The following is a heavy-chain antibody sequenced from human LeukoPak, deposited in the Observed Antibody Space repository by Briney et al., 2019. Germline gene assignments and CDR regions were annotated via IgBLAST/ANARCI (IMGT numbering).Heavy chain of an antibody. D-gene: IGHD5-18*01. Sequence: SSETLSLTCTVSGGSISSGDYYWSWIRQPPGKGLEWIVYIYYSGSTYYNPSLKSRVTISVDTSKNQFSLKLSSVTAADTAVYYCATRRHRYSYGYWRSYYGMDVWGQGTTVTVPS. CDR2: IYYSGST. CDR1: GGSISSGDYY. CDR3: ATRRHRYSYGYWRSYYGMDV. J-gene: IGHJ6*02. V-gene: IGHV4-30-4*01.